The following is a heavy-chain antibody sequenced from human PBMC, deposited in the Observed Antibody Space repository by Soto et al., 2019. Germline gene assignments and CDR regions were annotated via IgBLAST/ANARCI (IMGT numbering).Heavy chain of an antibody. CDR2: IYWDGDK. V-gene: IGHV2-5*02. CDR3: AHSLYQGPFDI. D-gene: IGHD2-8*01. Sequence: QITLKESGPTLVKPTQTLTLTCTFSGFSLSTVGVGVGWIRQPPGEALEWLALIYWDGDKPYSPSLKSRLTIAKGTSKDQVVLTMTNMDPVDTATYYCAHSLYQGPFDIWGQGTMVTVSS. J-gene: IGHJ3*02. CDR1: GFSLSTVGVG.